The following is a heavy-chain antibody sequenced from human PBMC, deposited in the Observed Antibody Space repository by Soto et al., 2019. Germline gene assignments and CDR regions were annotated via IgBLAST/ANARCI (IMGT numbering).Heavy chain of an antibody. V-gene: IGHV3-23*01. D-gene: IGHD2-21*02. CDR3: GKDAIYSDGLWLMDH. CDR1: GLPHSRFA. J-gene: IGHJ4*02. Sequence: PGGSLRLSCTASGLPHSRFAMMWVRQAPGKGLECVSGIYGSGGGIEYADSVKGRFTISRDNSKNTVYLQMTDLRADDTALYYCGKDAIYSDGLWLMDHWGQGTQVTVSS. CDR2: IYGSGGGI.